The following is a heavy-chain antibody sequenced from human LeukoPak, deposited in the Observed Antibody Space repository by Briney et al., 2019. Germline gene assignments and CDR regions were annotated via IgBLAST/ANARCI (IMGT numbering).Heavy chain of an antibody. J-gene: IGHJ4*02. Sequence: GGSLRLSCAASEFTFSNFGMHWVRQAPGKGLEWVALIHYDGSKKYYADSVRGRFTISRDNSKNILFLQMNSLTTEDTAVYYCAKDTGYTSGRLDYWGQGNLVTVSS. CDR1: EFTFSNFG. CDR2: IHYDGSKK. D-gene: IGHD6-19*01. CDR3: AKDTGYTSGRLDY. V-gene: IGHV3-30*02.